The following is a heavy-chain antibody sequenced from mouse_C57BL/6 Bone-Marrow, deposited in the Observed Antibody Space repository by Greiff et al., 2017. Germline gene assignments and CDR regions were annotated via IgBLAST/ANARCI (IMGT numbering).Heavy chain of an antibody. D-gene: IGHD2-4*01. Sequence: EVKLVESGGGLVKPGGSLKLSCAASGFTFSSYTMSWVRQTPEKRLEWVATISGGGGNTYYPDSVKGRFTISRDNAKNTLYLRMSSLRSEDTALYYCARHGDYDGGDYWGQGTTLTVSS. CDR3: ARHGDYDGGDY. J-gene: IGHJ2*01. CDR2: ISGGGGNT. CDR1: GFTFSSYT. V-gene: IGHV5-9*01.